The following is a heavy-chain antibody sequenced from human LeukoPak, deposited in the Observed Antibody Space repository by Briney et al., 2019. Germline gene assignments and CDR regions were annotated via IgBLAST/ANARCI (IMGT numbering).Heavy chain of an antibody. J-gene: IGHJ4*02. Sequence: KPSETLSLTCTVSGGSISSYYWSWIRQPPGKGLEWIGYIYYSGSTNYNPSLKSRVTISVDTSKNQFSLRLSSVTAADTAVYYCARGYDYVWGSHRALGYWGQGTLVTVSS. D-gene: IGHD3-16*02. V-gene: IGHV4-59*01. CDR1: GGSISSYY. CDR3: ARGYDYVWGSHRALGY. CDR2: IYYSGST.